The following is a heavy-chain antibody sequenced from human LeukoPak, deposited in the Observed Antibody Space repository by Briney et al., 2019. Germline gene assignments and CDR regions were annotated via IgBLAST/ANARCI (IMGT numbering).Heavy chain of an antibody. CDR1: GGSISSYY. J-gene: IGHJ4*02. V-gene: IGHV4-59*01. Sequence: PSETLSLTCTVSGGSISSYYWSWIRQPPEKGLEWIGYIYYSGSTNYNPSLKTRVPIPVDTPNKQFSLQLSSVPATDTAVDYCAREYDDDSSGYSHFDYWGQGTLVTVSS. CDR3: AREYDDDSSGYSHFDY. D-gene: IGHD3-22*01. CDR2: IYYSGST.